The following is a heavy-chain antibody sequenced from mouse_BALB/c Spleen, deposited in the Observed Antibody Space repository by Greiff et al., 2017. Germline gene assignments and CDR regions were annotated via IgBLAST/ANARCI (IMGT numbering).Heavy chain of an antibody. CDR1: GYAFTNYL. CDR3: ARRHRYDGFDY. Sequence: QVQLKESGAELVRPGTSVKVSCKASGYAFTNYLIEWVKQRPGQGLEWFGVINPGSGGTNYNEKFKGKATLTADKSSSTAYMQLSSLTSDDSAVYFCARRHRYDGFDYWGQGTTLTVSS. D-gene: IGHD2-14*01. CDR2: INPGSGGT. V-gene: IGHV1-54*01. J-gene: IGHJ2*01.